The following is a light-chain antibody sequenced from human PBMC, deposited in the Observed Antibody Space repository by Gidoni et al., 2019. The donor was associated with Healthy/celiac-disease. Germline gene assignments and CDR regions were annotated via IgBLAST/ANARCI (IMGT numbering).Light chain of an antibody. V-gene: IGKV3-15*01. CDR3: QQYNNWPLT. CDR1: QSVSSN. J-gene: IGKJ1*01. Sequence: DIVMTQSPATLSVSPGERATLSCRASQSVSSNLAWYQQKPGQAPRLLIYGASTRATGIPARFSGSGSGTEFTLTISSLQSEDFAVYYCQQYNNWPLTFXQXTKVEIK. CDR2: GAS.